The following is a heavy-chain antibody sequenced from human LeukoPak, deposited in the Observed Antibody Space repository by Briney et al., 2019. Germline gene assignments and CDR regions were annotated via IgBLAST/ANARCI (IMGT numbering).Heavy chain of an antibody. V-gene: IGHV3-66*01. Sequence: GGSLRLSCAASGFSVSSNYMSWVRQAPGKGLEWVSVIYSGGTGGSTYYADSVKGRFTISRDDSKNTLYLQMNSLRAEDTAVYYCARSIRSWGQGTLVTVSS. CDR3: ARSIRS. D-gene: IGHD3-9*01. CDR1: GFSVSSNY. CDR2: IYSGGTGGST. J-gene: IGHJ4*02.